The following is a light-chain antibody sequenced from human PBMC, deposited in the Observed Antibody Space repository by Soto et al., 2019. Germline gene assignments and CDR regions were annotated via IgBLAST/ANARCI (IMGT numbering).Light chain of an antibody. CDR2: GAS. V-gene: IGKV3-20*01. Sequence: EIVMTQSPATLSVSPGEKATLSCRASQSVSRNYLAWYQQKPGQAPRLLIYGASSRATGIPERFSGSGSGTDFTLIISRLEPEDFAVYFCQQYGSSPPYTFGQGTKVDIK. J-gene: IGKJ2*01. CDR3: QQYGSSPPYT. CDR1: QSVSRNY.